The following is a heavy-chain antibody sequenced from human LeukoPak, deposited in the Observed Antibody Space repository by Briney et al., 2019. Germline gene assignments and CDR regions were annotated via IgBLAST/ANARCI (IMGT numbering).Heavy chain of an antibody. CDR2: IWYDGSNK. V-gene: IGHV3-33*06. CDR1: GFTFSSYG. J-gene: IGHJ4*02. D-gene: IGHD6-19*01. CDR3: AKEEGIAVAGPGLDY. Sequence: SGGFLRLSCAASGFTFSSYGMHWVRQAPGKGLEWVAVIWYDGSNKYYADSVKGRFTISRDNSKNTLYLQMNSLRAEDTAVYYCAKEEGIAVAGPGLDYWGQGTLVTVSS.